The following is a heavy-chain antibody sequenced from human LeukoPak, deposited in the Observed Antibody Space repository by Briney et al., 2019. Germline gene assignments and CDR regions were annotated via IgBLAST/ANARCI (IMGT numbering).Heavy chain of an antibody. CDR3: ARVAGLRYYDY. D-gene: IGHD4-17*01. CDR1: GYTFTSYD. J-gene: IGHJ4*02. CDR2: MNPNSGNT. V-gene: IGHV1-8*01. Sequence: GASVKVSCKASGYTFTSYDINWVRQATGQGLEWMGWMNPNSGNTGYAQKFQGRVTMTRDTSISTAYMELSRLRSDDTAVYYCARVAGLRYYDYWGQGTLVTVSS.